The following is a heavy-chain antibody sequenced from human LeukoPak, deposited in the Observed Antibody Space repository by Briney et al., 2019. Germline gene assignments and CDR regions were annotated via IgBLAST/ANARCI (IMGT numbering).Heavy chain of an antibody. D-gene: IGHD5-18*01. J-gene: IGHJ4*02. CDR3: ARDRGGYSYGLDY. V-gene: IGHV4-61*02. CDR2: TYTDGST. CDR1: GGSISSGSYY. Sequence: PSQTLSLTCTVSGGSISSGSYYWSWIRQPAGKGLQWIGRTYTDGSTNYNPSLKSRVTISVDTSKNQFSLKLSSVTAADTAVYYCARDRGGYSYGLDYWGQGTLVTVSS.